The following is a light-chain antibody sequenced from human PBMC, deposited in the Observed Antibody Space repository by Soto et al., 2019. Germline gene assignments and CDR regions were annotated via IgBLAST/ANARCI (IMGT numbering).Light chain of an antibody. Sequence: QSAITQPASLSWSPGQTITISCTGSKSDICTYNYVSWYQQLPGKAPKLVISEVSNRPSGISGRFSGSKSGNEASLTISGLQAEDEATYYCSSYPSTSTIYVFGPGTKVTVL. J-gene: IGLJ1*01. V-gene: IGLV2-14*01. CDR3: SSYPSTSTIYV. CDR1: KSDICTYNY. CDR2: EVS.